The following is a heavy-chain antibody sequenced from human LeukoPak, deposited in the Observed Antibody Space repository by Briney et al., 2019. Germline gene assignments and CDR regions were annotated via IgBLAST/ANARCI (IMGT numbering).Heavy chain of an antibody. CDR1: GGSISSYY. CDR3: ARLLKNYSSGWFDY. D-gene: IGHD6-19*01. CDR2: IYYSGST. V-gene: IGHV4-59*01. J-gene: IGHJ4*02. Sequence: PSETLSLTCTVSGGSISSYYWSWIRQPPGEGLEWIGYIYYSGSTNYNPSLKSRVTISVDTSKNQFSLKLSSVTAADTAVYYCARLLKNYSSGWFDYWGQGTLVTVSS.